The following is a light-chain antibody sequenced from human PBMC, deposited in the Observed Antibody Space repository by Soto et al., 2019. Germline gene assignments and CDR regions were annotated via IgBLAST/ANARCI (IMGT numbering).Light chain of an antibody. CDR3: KQSYSTQRT. CDR1: QSVSNNY. J-gene: IGKJ4*01. CDR2: GES. Sequence: DIVLTKSPGTLSLSPGERATLSCRASQSVSNNYLAWYQQKPGQAPRLLIYGESNRATGIPDRFSGSGSGKALTLTISTLEPEDFATYYCKQSYSTQRTFAGGTKVDIX. V-gene: IGKV3-20*01.